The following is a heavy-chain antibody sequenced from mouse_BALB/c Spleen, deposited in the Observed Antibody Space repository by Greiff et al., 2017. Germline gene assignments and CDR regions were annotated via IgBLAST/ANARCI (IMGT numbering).Heavy chain of an antibody. CDR1: GYTFTSYN. D-gene: IGHD2-1*01. Sequence: QVQLQQPGAELVKPGASVKMSCKASGYTFTSYNRHWVKQTPGQGLEWIGAIYPGNGDTSDNQKFKGKATLTADKSSSTAYMQLSSLTSEDSGVYYCARSGNYVDYDAMDYWGQGTSVTVAS. V-gene: IGHV1-12*01. CDR3: ARSGNYVDYDAMDY. CDR2: IYPGNGDT. J-gene: IGHJ4*01.